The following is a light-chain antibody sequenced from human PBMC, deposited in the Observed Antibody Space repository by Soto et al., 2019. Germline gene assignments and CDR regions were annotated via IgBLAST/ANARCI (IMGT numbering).Light chain of an antibody. V-gene: IGLV2-14*01. CDR2: EVT. J-gene: IGLJ2*01. CDR3: SSYTSSGTPVV. CDR1: SSDIGDYNY. Sequence: QSVLTQPASVSGSPGQSITISCTGTSSDIGDYNYVSWYQQHPGKAPKLMIFEVTYRPSGVSDRFSGSKSGNTASLTISGLQAEDEADYYCSSYTSSGTPVVFGGGTKVTVL.